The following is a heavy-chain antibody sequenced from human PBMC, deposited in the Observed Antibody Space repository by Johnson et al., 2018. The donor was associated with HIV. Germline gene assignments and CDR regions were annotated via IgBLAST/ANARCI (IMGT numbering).Heavy chain of an antibody. Sequence: VQLVESGGGLVQPGGSLRLSCAASGFTFSSYAMSWVRQAPGKGLEWVSAISGSGGSTYYADSVKGRFTISRDNSKNTLYLQMNSLRVEDTAVYYCARSGGYPNAFDMWGQGTMVTVSS. CDR2: ISGSGGST. V-gene: IGHV3-23*04. D-gene: IGHD6-13*01. CDR1: GFTFSSYA. J-gene: IGHJ3*02. CDR3: ARSGGYPNAFDM.